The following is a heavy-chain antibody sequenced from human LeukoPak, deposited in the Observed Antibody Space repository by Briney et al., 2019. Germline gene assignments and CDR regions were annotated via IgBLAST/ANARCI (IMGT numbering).Heavy chain of an antibody. V-gene: IGHV3-23*01. CDR1: GFTFSNYA. D-gene: IGHD6-6*01. Sequence: GSLRLSCAASGFTFSNYAMSWVRQAPGKGLEWVSTISGSGSSTYSADSVKGRFTISRDNSKNTLYLQMNSLRAEDTAVYYCAKDLREYSSSPRNAFDIWGQGTIVTVSS. CDR3: AKDLREYSSSPRNAFDI. CDR2: ISGSGSST. J-gene: IGHJ3*02.